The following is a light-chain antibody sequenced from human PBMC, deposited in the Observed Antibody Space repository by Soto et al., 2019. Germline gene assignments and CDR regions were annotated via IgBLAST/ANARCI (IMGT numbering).Light chain of an antibody. CDR3: QQSYSTPPIT. CDR1: HSISTY. Sequence: DIQMTQSPSSLSASVGDRVTITCRASHSISTYLNWYQQKPGKAPKLLIYAASSLQSGVPSRFSGSGSGTDFTLTISSLQPEDFATYYCQQSYSTPPITFGQGTRLELK. V-gene: IGKV1-39*01. CDR2: AAS. J-gene: IGKJ5*01.